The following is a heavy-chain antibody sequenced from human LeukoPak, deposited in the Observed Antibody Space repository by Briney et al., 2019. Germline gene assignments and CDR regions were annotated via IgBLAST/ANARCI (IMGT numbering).Heavy chain of an antibody. CDR3: ARGLPRYCSSTSCSLWFGP. CDR1: GGSFSGYY. CDR2: INHSGST. D-gene: IGHD2-2*01. Sequence: SETLSLTCAVYGGSFSGYYWSWIRQPPGKGLEWIGEINHSGSTNYNPSLKSRVTISVDTSKNQFSLKLSSVTAADTAVYYCARGLPRYCSSTSCSLWFGPWGQGTLVTVSS. J-gene: IGHJ5*02. V-gene: IGHV4-34*01.